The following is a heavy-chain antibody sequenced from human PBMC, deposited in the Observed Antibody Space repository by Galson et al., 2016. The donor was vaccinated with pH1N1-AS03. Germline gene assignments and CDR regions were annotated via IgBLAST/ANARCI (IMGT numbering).Heavy chain of an antibody. V-gene: IGHV3-7*01. D-gene: IGHD4-17*01. CDR3: GPNPEYGEGAY. J-gene: IGHJ4*02. CDR2: LNPDGDYK. CDR1: GFAFSRYW. Sequence: SLRLSCAASGFAFSRYWMSWVRQAPGKGLEWVANLNPDGDYKQYVDSVKGRFTIPRDNTRNSLYLQMNSLRVEETAIYYCGPNPEYGEGAYWGQGALVTVSS.